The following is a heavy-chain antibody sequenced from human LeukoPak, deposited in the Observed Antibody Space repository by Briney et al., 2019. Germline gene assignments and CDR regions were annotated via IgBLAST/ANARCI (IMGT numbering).Heavy chain of an antibody. CDR2: IYYSGST. CDR1: GGSISSGGYY. D-gene: IGHD4-11*01. Sequence: LSLTCTVSGGSISSGGYYWSWIRQHPGQGLEWIGYIYYSGSTYYNPSLKSRVTISVDTSKNQFSLKLSSVTAADTAVYYCARDVQQDDYSNFNWFDPWGQGTLVTVSS. V-gene: IGHV4-31*03. CDR3: ARDVQQDDYSNFNWFDP. J-gene: IGHJ5*02.